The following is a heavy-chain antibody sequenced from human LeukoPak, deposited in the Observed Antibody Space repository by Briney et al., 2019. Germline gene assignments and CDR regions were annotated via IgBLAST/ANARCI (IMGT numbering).Heavy chain of an antibody. CDR2: IYPGDSDT. CDR3: ARLRADDQRADAFDI. D-gene: IGHD1-1*01. Sequence: GESLKISCKGSGYSFTSYWTAWVRQLPGKGLEWMGIIYPGDSDTRYSPSFQGQVTISADKSISTAYLQWSSLKASDTAMYYCARLRADDQRADAFDIWGQGTMVTVSS. J-gene: IGHJ3*02. CDR1: GYSFTSYW. V-gene: IGHV5-51*01.